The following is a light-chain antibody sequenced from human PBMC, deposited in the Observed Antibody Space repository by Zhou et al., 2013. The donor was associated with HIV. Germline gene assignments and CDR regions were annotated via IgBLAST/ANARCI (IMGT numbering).Light chain of an antibody. CDR3: QQFNGFCF. Sequence: AIQLTQSPSSLSASVGDRVTITCRASQGISSALAWYQQKPGKAPKLLIYDASSLESGVPSRFSGSGSGTDFTLTISSLQPEDFATYYCQQFNGFCFFGPGTKVEIK. J-gene: IGKJ3*01. V-gene: IGKV1-13*02. CDR2: DAS. CDR1: QGISSA.